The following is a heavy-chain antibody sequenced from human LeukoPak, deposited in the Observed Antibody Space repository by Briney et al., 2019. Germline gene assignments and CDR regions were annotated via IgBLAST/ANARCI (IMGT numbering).Heavy chain of an antibody. Sequence: GGSLRLSCTASTRYFTNYWMHWVRQVPGKGLAWLSRIDRDGLREDYADSVRGRFTISRHNAKSTTYLQMNSLRAEDTAVYYCGTSRWSGVVDSWGQGTLVTVSS. CDR1: TRYFTNYW. V-gene: IGHV3-74*01. CDR3: GTSRWSGVVDS. D-gene: IGHD3-3*01. CDR2: IDRDGLRE. J-gene: IGHJ5*01.